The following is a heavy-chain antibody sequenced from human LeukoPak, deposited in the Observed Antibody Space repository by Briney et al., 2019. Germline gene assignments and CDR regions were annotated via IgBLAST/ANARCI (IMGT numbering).Heavy chain of an antibody. CDR1: GFTFSSYS. CDR2: ISSSSSYI. D-gene: IGHD5-24*01. V-gene: IGHV3-21*04. CDR3: AKDLGRDGSEIFDY. J-gene: IGHJ4*02. Sequence: GGSLRLSCAASGFTFSSYSMNWVRQAPGKGLEWVSSISSSSSYIYYADSVKGRFTVSRDNAKNSLYLQMNSLRAEDTAAYYCAKDLGRDGSEIFDYWGQGTLVTVSS.